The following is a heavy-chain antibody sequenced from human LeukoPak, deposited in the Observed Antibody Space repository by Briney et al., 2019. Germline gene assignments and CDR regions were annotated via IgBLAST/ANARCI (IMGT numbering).Heavy chain of an antibody. CDR1: GFTFSNAW. J-gene: IGHJ4*02. Sequence: GGSLRLSCAASGFTFSNAWMNWVRQAPGKGLEWVSSISSSSSDVYYADSVKGRFTISRDNAKNSLFLQMNNLRAEDTAVYYCARAAAGNRGWDWYYFDYWGQGTLVSVSS. CDR2: ISSSSSDV. V-gene: IGHV3-21*01. D-gene: IGHD6-13*01. CDR3: ARAAAGNRGWDWYYFDY.